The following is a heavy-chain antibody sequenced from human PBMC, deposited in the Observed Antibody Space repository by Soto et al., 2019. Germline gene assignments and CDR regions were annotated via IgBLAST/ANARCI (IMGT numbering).Heavy chain of an antibody. Sequence: GGSLRLSCMPSGFTLSGHAMDWVRQAPGKGLEYVSGISSNGVGTYYANSVQGRFTISRDNSKNTVYLQMGSLRPEDMAVYYCARRARPDFYYMDVWGKGTTVTVSS. CDR3: ARRARPDFYYMDV. CDR1: GFTLSGHA. D-gene: IGHD6-6*01. V-gene: IGHV3-64*01. J-gene: IGHJ6*03. CDR2: ISSNGVGT.